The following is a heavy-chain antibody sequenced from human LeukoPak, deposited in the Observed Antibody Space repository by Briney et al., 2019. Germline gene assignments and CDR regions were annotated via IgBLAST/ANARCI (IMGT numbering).Heavy chain of an antibody. CDR1: GYTFTSYG. Sequence: ASVKVSCKASGYTFTSYGISWVRQAPGQGLEWMGWISAYNGNTNYAQKLQGRVTMTTDTSTSTAYMELRSLRSDDTAVYYCARLAITMVRGVIPQWDYYFDYWGQGTLVTVSS. D-gene: IGHD3-10*01. CDR3: ARLAITMVRGVIPQWDYYFDY. CDR2: ISAYNGNT. J-gene: IGHJ4*02. V-gene: IGHV1-18*01.